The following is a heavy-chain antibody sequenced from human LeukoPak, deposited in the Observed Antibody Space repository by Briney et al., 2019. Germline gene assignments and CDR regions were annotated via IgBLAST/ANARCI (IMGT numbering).Heavy chain of an antibody. Sequence: GASVKVSCEASGYTFTSYAMNWVRQAPGQGLEWMGWINTNTGNPTYAQGFTGRFVFSLDTSVSTAYLQISSLKAEDTAVYYCARGGPSGYADYYYGMDVWGQGTTVTVSS. CDR3: ARGGPSGYADYYYGMDV. D-gene: IGHD5-12*01. CDR2: INTNTGNP. J-gene: IGHJ6*02. CDR1: GYTFTSYA. V-gene: IGHV7-4-1*02.